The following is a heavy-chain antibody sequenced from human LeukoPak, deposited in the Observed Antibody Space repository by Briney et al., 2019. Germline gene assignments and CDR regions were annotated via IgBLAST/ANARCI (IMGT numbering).Heavy chain of an antibody. V-gene: IGHV3-23*01. CDR1: GFTFSSYS. J-gene: IGHJ4*02. CDR3: AKDDAYLQYAD. D-gene: IGHD5-24*01. Sequence: SGGSLRLSCAASGFTFSSYSMNWVRQAPGKGLEWVSGVGPSGARTYYADSVKGRFTVSRDNSKNMVFLQMNSLRAEDTAMYYCAKDDAYLQYADWGQGTLVTVSS. CDR2: VGPSGART.